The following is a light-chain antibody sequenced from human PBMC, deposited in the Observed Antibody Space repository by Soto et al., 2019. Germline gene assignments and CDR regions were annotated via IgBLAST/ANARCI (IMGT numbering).Light chain of an antibody. CDR2: DVS. CDR3: SSYTGSSTLLYV. J-gene: IGLJ1*01. CDR1: SVDVGGYNY. V-gene: IGLV2-14*01. Sequence: QSALTQPASVSGSPGQSITISCTGTSVDVGGYNYVSWYQHHPGKAPKLMIYDVSNRPSGVSNRFSGSKSGNTASLTISGLQAEDEADYYCSSYTGSSTLLYVXGSGTKLTVL.